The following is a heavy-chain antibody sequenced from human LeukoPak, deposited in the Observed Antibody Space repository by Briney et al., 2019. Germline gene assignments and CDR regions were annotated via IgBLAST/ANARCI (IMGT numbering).Heavy chain of an antibody. V-gene: IGHV4-59*01. CDR3: ARDRIWAHAFDI. CDR1: GGSMNRYY. CDR2: IYYSGGT. Sequence: SETLSLTCSVSGGSMNRYYWSWIRQPPGKGLEWIGYIYYSGGTNSNPSLKSRVTISVDTSKNQFSLKVTSVTAADTAVYYCARDRIWAHAFDIWGQGTMVTVSS. D-gene: IGHD3-16*01. J-gene: IGHJ3*02.